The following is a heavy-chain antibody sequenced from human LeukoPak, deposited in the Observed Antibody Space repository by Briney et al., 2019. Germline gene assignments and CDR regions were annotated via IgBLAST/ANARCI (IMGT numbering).Heavy chain of an antibody. CDR1: GFTFSSYG. CDR3: ARANSSSWHYFDY. D-gene: IGHD6-13*01. J-gene: IGHJ4*02. CDR2: IWYDGSNK. Sequence: GRSLRLSCAASGFTFSSYGMHWVRQAPGKGLEWVAVIWYDGSNKYYADSVKGRFTISRDNSKNTVSLQMNSLRAEDTAVFYCARANSSSWHYFDYWGQGTLVTVSS. V-gene: IGHV3-33*01.